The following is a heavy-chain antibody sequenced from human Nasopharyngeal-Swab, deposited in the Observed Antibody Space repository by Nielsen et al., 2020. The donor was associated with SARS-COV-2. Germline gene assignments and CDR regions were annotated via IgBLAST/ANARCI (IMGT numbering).Heavy chain of an antibody. CDR2: ISSNGGST. Sequence: VRQAPGKGLEYVSAISSNGGSTYYANSVKGRFTISRDNSKNTLYLQMGSLRAEDMAAYYCARDFGPSGWLYYFDYWGQGTLVTVSS. J-gene: IGHJ4*02. D-gene: IGHD6-19*01. V-gene: IGHV3-64*01. CDR3: ARDFGPSGWLYYFDY.